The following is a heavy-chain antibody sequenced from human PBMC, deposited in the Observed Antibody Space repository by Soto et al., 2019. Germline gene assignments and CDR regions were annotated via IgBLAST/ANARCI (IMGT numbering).Heavy chain of an antibody. CDR2: ISYDGSNK. V-gene: IGHV3-30-3*01. CDR3: ARGPLHCSGGSCYSFDY. Sequence: QVQLVESGGGVVQPGRSLRLSCAASGFTFSSYAMHWVRQAPGKGLEWVAVISYDGSNKYYADSVKGRFTISRDNSKNXXYLQMNSLRAEDTAVYYCARGPLHCSGGSCYSFDYWGQGTLVTVSS. J-gene: IGHJ4*02. CDR1: GFTFSSYA. D-gene: IGHD2-15*01.